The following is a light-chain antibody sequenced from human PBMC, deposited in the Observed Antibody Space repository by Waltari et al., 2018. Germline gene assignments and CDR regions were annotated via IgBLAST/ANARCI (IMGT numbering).Light chain of an antibody. CDR1: QYIDNN. CDR2: GAS. V-gene: IGKV1-39*01. J-gene: IGKJ4*01. Sequence: DIQMTQSSSSLSASVGDRVTITSRASQYIDNNLNWYQQKPATTPNLLIYGASSLQSGVPSRFSGSGSGTEFTLTISTLQPEDFATYYCQQSYSTPLTFGGGTKV. CDR3: QQSYSTPLT.